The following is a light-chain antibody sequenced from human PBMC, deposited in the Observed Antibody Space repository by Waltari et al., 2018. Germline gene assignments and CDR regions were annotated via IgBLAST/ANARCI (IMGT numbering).Light chain of an antibody. CDR3: SSYTSSSTLLYV. J-gene: IGLJ1*01. CDR1: SSDVGGYNY. Sequence: QSALTQPASVSGSPGQSITISCTGTSSDVGGYNYVSWSQQHPGKAPKLMIYEVSNRPSGVSNRFSGSKSGNTASLTISGLQAEDEADYYCSSYTSSSTLLYVFGTGTKVTVL. V-gene: IGLV2-14*01. CDR2: EVS.